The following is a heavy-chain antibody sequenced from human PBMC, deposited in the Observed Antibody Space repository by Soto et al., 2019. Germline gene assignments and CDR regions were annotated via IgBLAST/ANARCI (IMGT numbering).Heavy chain of an antibody. CDR3: AKVNYPYYDRGPFYFDY. Sequence: PGGSLRLSCEASEFTFSSYAMNWVRQAPRKGLEWVSSISGDGGSTYYADSVKGRFTFSRDNSKNTLYLQMNRLRAEDTAVYYCAKVNYPYYDRGPFYFDYWGQGTLVTVSS. CDR2: ISGDGGST. J-gene: IGHJ4*02. D-gene: IGHD3-22*01. V-gene: IGHV3-23*01. CDR1: EFTFSSYA.